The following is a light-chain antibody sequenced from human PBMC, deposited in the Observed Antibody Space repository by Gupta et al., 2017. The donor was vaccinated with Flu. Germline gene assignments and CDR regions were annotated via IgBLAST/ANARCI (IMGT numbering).Light chain of an antibody. J-gene: IGKJ1*01. Sequence: DVQMTQSPSTLSASVGDRVTITCRASQSISTWLAWYQQKPRKAPKLLIYEASRLKSGAPSRFSGSGSGTDFTLTISSLQPDDFATYYCLRYGSYWPTFGQGTQVEIK. CDR1: QSISTW. CDR3: LRYGSYWPT. V-gene: IGKV1-5*03. CDR2: EAS.